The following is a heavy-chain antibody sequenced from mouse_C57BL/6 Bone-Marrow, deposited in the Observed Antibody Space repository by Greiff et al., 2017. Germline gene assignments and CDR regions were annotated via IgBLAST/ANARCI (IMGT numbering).Heavy chain of an antibody. J-gene: IGHJ3*01. Sequence: EVQLQQSGPVLVKPGASVKMSCKASGYTFTDYYMNWVKQSHGKSLEWIGVIHPYNGGTSYNQKFKGKATLTVDKSSSTDYMELSSLTSEDSAVYYCARDTVVPSAYWGQGTLVTVSA. D-gene: IGHD1-1*01. CDR1: GYTFTDYY. CDR3: ARDTVVPSAY. CDR2: IHPYNGGT. V-gene: IGHV1-19*01.